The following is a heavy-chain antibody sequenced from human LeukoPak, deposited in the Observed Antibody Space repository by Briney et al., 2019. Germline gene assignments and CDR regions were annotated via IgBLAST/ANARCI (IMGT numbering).Heavy chain of an antibody. J-gene: IGHJ3*02. CDR3: ARAVGYGAGSYGFDI. D-gene: IGHD3-10*01. CDR1: GFTFSSYA. V-gene: IGHV3-74*01. CDR2: IIRDGTGT. Sequence: GGSLRLSCAASGFTFSSYAMTWVRQAPGEGLVWVSRIIRDGTGTDYADSVKGRFTISRDIATNTLYLQMNSLRAEDTAVYYCARAVGYGAGSYGFDIWGQGTTVTVSS.